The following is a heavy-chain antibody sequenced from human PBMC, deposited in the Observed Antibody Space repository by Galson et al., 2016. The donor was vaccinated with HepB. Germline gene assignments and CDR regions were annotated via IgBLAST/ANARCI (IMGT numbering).Heavy chain of an antibody. CDR1: GSIFSGYW. J-gene: IGHJ4*02. D-gene: IGHD2-15*01. Sequence: SLRLSCAVSGSIFSGYWMSWVRQAPGEGLEWVANITPDGSQKYYVDSVRGRFTISRDNAKNSLFLYMNNVRADDTALYYCARGRYCSGGGCYQDYWGQGTLVTVSS. CDR2: ITPDGSQK. V-gene: IGHV3-7*03. CDR3: ARGRYCSGGGCYQDY.